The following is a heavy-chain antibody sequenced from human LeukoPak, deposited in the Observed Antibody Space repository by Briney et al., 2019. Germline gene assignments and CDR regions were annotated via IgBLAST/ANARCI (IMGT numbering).Heavy chain of an antibody. CDR1: GNYW. CDR3: AKEGYGPEYPPKAVDY. V-gene: IGHV3-74*01. J-gene: IGHJ4*02. CDR2: INSDGSWT. Sequence: GGSLRLSCAASGNYWMHWVRQAPGKGLVWVSHINSDGSWTSYADSVKGRFTISKDNAKNTVYLQMNSLRAEDTAVYYCAKEGYGPEYPPKAVDYWGQGTLVTVSS. D-gene: IGHD2/OR15-2a*01.